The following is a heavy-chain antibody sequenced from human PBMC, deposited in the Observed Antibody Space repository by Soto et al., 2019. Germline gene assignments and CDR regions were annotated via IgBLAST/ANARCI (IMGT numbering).Heavy chain of an antibody. CDR1: GFSLSTSGVG. Sequence: QITLKESGPTLVNPTQTLTLTCTFSGFSLSTSGVGVGWIRQPSGKALEWLALIYWDDDKRYSPSLKSRLTITKDTSKNHVVLTMTNTDPVDTATYYCAHWVTHYDFWSGWEFDPWGQGTLVTVSS. CDR2: IYWDDDK. D-gene: IGHD3-3*01. CDR3: AHWVTHYDFWSGWEFDP. V-gene: IGHV2-5*02. J-gene: IGHJ5*02.